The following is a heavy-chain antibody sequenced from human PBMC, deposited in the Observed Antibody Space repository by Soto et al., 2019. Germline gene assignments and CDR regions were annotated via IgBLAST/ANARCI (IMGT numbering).Heavy chain of an antibody. CDR1: GFTFSSYA. J-gene: IGHJ3*02. D-gene: IGHD3-10*01. V-gene: IGHV3-23*01. CDR3: AKDMYYYCSGSHGYAFDI. CDR2: ISGSGGST. Sequence: EVQLLESGGGLVQPGGSLRLSCAASGFTFSSYAMSWVRQAPGKGLEWVSAISGSGGSTYYADSVKGRFTISRDNSKNTRYLQMNSLRAEDTAVYYCAKDMYYYCSGSHGYAFDIWGQGTMVTVSS.